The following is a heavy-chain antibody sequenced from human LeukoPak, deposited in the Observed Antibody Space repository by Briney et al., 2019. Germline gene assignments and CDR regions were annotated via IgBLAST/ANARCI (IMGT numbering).Heavy chain of an antibody. J-gene: IGHJ4*02. CDR2: ISSSGSYT. V-gene: IGHV3-11*05. D-gene: IGHD3-10*01. Sequence: GGSLRLSCAASGFIFSDYYMSWIRQAPGKGLERFSYISSSGSYTNYADSVKGRFTISRDNAKNSLYLQMNSLRAEDTALYYCARGVGRLGELSFDYWGQGTLVTVSS. CDR1: GFIFSDYY. CDR3: ARGVGRLGELSFDY.